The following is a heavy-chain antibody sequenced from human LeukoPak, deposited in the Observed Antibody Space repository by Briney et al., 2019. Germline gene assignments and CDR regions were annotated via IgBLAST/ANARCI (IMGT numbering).Heavy chain of an antibody. V-gene: IGHV3-21*01. Sequence: SGGSLRLSCAASGFPFSDDWMSWVRQAPGKGLEWISCISSSRSYIYYADSVKGRFTISRDNAKNSLYLQMNSLRAEDTAVYYCARDGDYYGSRSYRDGFDIWGQGTMVTVSS. J-gene: IGHJ3*02. CDR1: GFPFSDDW. CDR3: ARDGDYYGSRSYRDGFDI. CDR2: ISSSRSYI. D-gene: IGHD3-10*01.